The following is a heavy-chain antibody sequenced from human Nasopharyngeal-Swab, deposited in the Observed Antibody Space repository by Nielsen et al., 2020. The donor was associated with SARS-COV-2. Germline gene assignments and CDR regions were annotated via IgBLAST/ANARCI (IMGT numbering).Heavy chain of an antibody. J-gene: IGHJ4*02. CDR1: GFTFSSYA. V-gene: IGHV3-23*03. Sequence: GSSLKISCAASGFTFSSYAMSWVRQAPGKGLEWVSVIHSDPSNTYYVDSVKGRFTISRDNSKKTLFLQMDSLRVEDTAVYYCAKVRSWRLDAFDSWGQGTLVTVSS. CDR2: IHSDPSNT. D-gene: IGHD6-13*01. CDR3: AKVRSWRLDAFDS.